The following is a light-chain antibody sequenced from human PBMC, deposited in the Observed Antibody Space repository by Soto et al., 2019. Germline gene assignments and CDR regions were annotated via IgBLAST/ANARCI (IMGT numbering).Light chain of an antibody. CDR1: QSISSY. V-gene: IGKV1-39*01. J-gene: IGKJ3*01. CDR3: QQSYSTPFT. CDR2: AAS. Sequence: DIQMTQSPSSLSASGGDRVTITCRASQSISSYLNWYQQKPGKAPKLLIYAASSLQSEVPSRFSGSGSGTDFTLTISSLQPEDFATYYCQQSYSTPFTFGPGTKVDIK.